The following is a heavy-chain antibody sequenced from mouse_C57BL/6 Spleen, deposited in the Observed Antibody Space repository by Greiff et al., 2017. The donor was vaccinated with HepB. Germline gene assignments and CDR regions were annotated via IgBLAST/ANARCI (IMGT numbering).Heavy chain of an antibody. CDR2: IDPSDSYT. CDR1: GYTFTSYW. Sequence: VQLQQPGAELVRPGTSVKLSCKASGYTFTSYWMHWVKQRPGQGLEWIGVIDPSDSYTNYNQKFKGKATLTVDTSSSTAYMQLSSLTSEDSAVYYCAVYYYGSSYPFAYWGQGTLVTVSA. J-gene: IGHJ3*01. CDR3: AVYYYGSSYPFAY. V-gene: IGHV1-59*01. D-gene: IGHD1-1*01.